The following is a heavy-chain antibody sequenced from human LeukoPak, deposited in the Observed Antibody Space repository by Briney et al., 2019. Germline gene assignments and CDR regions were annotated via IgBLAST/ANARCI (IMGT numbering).Heavy chain of an antibody. CDR2: IYYSGTT. CDR1: GGSISSYY. J-gene: IGHJ4*02. Sequence: SETLSLTCTVSGGSISSYYWSWIRQPPGKGLEWIGYIYYSGTTNYNPSLKSRVTISVDTSKNQLSLKLSFVTAADTAVYYCAIGYISGPDDWGQGTLVTVSS. V-gene: IGHV4-59*01. CDR3: AIGYISGPDD. D-gene: IGHD6-19*01.